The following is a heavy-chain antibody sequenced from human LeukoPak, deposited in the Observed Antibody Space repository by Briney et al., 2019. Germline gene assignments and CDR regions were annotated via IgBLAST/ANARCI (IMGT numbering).Heavy chain of an antibody. Sequence: PSETLSITCTVSGGSISSSSYYWGWIRQPPGKGLEWIGSIYYSGSTYYNPSLKSRVTISVDTSKNQFSLKLSSVTAADTAVYYCASLYCSSTSCYAEYFQHWGQGTLVTVSS. V-gene: IGHV4-39*01. CDR1: GGSISSSSYY. CDR2: IYYSGST. CDR3: ASLYCSSTSCYAEYFQH. J-gene: IGHJ1*01. D-gene: IGHD2-2*01.